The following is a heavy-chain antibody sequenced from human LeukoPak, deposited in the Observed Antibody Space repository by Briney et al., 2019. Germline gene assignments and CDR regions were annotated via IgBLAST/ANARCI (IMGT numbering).Heavy chain of an antibody. D-gene: IGHD6-13*01. CDR3: AREEAAAGTINWFDP. Sequence: ASVKVSCKASGYTFTGYYMHWVRQAPGQGFEWMGWINPNSGGTNYAQKFQGRVTMTRDTSISTAYMELSRLRSDDTAVYYCAREEAAAGTINWFDPWGQGTLVTVSS. V-gene: IGHV1-2*02. J-gene: IGHJ5*02. CDR1: GYTFTGYY. CDR2: INPNSGGT.